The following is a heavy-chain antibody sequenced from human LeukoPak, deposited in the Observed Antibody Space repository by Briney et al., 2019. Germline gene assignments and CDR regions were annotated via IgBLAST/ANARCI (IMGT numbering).Heavy chain of an antibody. J-gene: IGHJ5*02. Sequence: SSETLSLTRTVSGGSISSGDYYWSWIRQPPGKGLEWIGYIYYSGSTYYNPSPKSRVTISVDTSKNQFSLKLSSVTAADTAVYYCARAVDYNWFDPWGQGTLVTVSS. V-gene: IGHV4-30-4*01. CDR2: IYYSGST. CDR3: ARAVDYNWFDP. CDR1: GGSISSGDYY. D-gene: IGHD4/OR15-4a*01.